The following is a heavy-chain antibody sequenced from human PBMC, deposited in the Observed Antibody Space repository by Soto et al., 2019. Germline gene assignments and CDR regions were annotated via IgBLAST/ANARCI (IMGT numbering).Heavy chain of an antibody. CDR3: ARDRESTYYYYGMDV. D-gene: IGHD3-10*01. CDR1: GFTFSSYS. J-gene: IGHJ6*02. Sequence: GGSLRLSCAASGFTFSSYSMNWVRQAPGKGLEWVSSISSSSSYIYYADSVKGRFTISRDNAKNSLYLQMNSLRAEDTAVYYCARDRESTYYYYGMDVWGQGTTVTV. CDR2: ISSSSSYI. V-gene: IGHV3-21*01.